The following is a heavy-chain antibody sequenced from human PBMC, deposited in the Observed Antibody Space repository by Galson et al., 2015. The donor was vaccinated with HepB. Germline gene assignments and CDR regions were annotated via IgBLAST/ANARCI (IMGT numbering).Heavy chain of an antibody. V-gene: IGHV3-23*01. CDR2: VSSGGGAT. D-gene: IGHD6-19*01. Sequence: SLRLSCAASGFRFNSYAMTWVRQAPGKGLEWVSSVSSGGGATDYADSVKGRFTISRDNSKNTLYLQLNSLRPEDMGVYYCARSEREVAGHSYYYGLDVWGPGTTVSVSS. J-gene: IGHJ6*02. CDR3: ARSEREVAGHSYYYGLDV. CDR1: GFRFNSYA.